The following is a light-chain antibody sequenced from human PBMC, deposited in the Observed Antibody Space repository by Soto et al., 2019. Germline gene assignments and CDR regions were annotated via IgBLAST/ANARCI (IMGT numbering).Light chain of an antibody. CDR2: DAS. Sequence: EIVMTQSPATLSVSPGESATLSCRASQSVSSYLAWYQQKPGQAPRLLIYDASNRATGIPARFSGSGSGTDFTLTISSLEPEDFAVYYGQQRSNWPGTFGQGTKVDIK. J-gene: IGKJ1*01. V-gene: IGKV3-11*01. CDR3: QQRSNWPGT. CDR1: QSVSSY.